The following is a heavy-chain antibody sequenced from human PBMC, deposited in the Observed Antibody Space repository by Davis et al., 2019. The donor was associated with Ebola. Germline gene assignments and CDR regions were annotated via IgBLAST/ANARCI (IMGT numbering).Heavy chain of an antibody. D-gene: IGHD4-23*01. CDR1: GFTFSGSA. Sequence: GESLKISCAASGFTFSGSAMHWVRQASGKGLEWVGRIRSKANSYATAYAASVKGRFTISRDDSKNTACLQMNSLKTEDTAVYYCARDRLKEGGNLFDYWGQGTLVTVSS. CDR2: IRSKANSYAT. J-gene: IGHJ4*02. CDR3: ARDRLKEGGNLFDY. V-gene: IGHV3-73*01.